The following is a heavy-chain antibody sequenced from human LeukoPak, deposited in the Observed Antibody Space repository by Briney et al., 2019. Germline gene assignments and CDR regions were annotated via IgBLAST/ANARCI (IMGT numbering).Heavy chain of an antibody. J-gene: IGHJ3*01. CDR1: GFTFSSYS. V-gene: IGHV3-13*01. CDR2: IGTGGDT. Sequence: PGGSLRLSCAASGFTFSSYSMNWVRQAPGKGLEWVSGIGTGGDTYYSNSVKGRFTISREGATNSLYLQMNSLSAEDTAVYYCATERVTTPGFEAFGLWGQGTMVTVSS. D-gene: IGHD1/OR15-1a*01. CDR3: ATERVTTPGFEAFGL.